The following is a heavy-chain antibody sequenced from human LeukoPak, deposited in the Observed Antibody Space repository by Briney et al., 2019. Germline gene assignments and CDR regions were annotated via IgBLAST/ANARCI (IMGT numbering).Heavy chain of an antibody. CDR3: ARVRGWYYFDY. Sequence: SETLSLTCAVSGGPISSSNWWSWVRQPPGKGLEWIGYIYYSGSTNYNPSLKSRVTISVDTSKNQFSLKLSSVTAADTAVYYCARVRGWYYFDYWGQGTLVTVSS. V-gene: IGHV4-4*02. CDR2: IYYSGST. D-gene: IGHD6-19*01. J-gene: IGHJ4*02. CDR1: GGPISSSNW.